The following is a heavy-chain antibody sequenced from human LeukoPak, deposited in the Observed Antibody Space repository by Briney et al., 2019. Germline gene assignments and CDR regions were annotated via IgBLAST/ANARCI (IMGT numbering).Heavy chain of an antibody. CDR2: ISWNSGSI. CDR1: GFTFDDYA. V-gene: IGHV3-9*01. D-gene: IGHD3-10*01. Sequence: GGSLRLSCAASGFTFDDYAMHWVRQAPGKGLEWVSGISWNSGSIVYADSVKGRFTISRDNANNSLYLQVNSVRAEDTALYYCAKGPYGSGSFNWFDPWGQGTLVTVSS. J-gene: IGHJ5*02. CDR3: AKGPYGSGSFNWFDP.